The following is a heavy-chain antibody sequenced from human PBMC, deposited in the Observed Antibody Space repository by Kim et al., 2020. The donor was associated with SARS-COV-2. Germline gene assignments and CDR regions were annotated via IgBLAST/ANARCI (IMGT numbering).Heavy chain of an antibody. CDR2: IDPSDSYT. J-gene: IGHJ5*02. D-gene: IGHD6-13*01. CDR3: ARQPYSSSWYSGGFDP. Sequence: GESLKISCKGSGYSFTSYWISWVRQMPGKGLEWMGRIDPSDSYTNYSPSFQGHVTISADKSISTAYLQWSSLKASDTAMHYCARQPYSSSWYSGGFDPWGQGTLVTVSS. V-gene: IGHV5-10-1*01. CDR1: GYSFTSYW.